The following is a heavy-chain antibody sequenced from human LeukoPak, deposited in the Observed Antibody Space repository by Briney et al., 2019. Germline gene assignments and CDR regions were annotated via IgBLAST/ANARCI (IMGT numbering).Heavy chain of an antibody. J-gene: IGHJ4*02. CDR1: GGSINSYY. V-gene: IGHV4-59*01. CDR3: ARERDYATDY. D-gene: IGHD2-2*01. Sequence: SETLSLTCTVSGGSINSYYWSWIRQPPGKGLEWIGYIYYSGSTNYNPSLKSRVTISIDTSKNQFSLKLTSVTAADTAVYYCARERDYATDYWGQGTLVTVSS. CDR2: IYYSGST.